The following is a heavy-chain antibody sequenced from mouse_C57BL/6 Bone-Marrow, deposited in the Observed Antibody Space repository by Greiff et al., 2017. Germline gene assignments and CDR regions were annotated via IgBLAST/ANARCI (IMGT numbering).Heavy chain of an antibody. CDR2: IDPSDSYT. Sequence: QVQLQQPGAELVMPGASVKLSCKASGYTFTSYWMHWVKQRPGQGLEWIGEIDPSDSYTNYNQKFKGKSTSTVDKSSSTAYMQLSSLTSEDSAVYYCARWRRWYFDVWGTGTTVTVSS. V-gene: IGHV1-69*01. CDR1: GYTFTSYW. CDR3: ARWRRWYFDV. J-gene: IGHJ1*03.